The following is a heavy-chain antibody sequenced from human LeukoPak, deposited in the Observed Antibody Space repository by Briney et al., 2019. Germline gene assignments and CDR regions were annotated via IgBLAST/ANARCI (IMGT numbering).Heavy chain of an antibody. J-gene: IGHJ4*02. V-gene: IGHV3-21*01. D-gene: IGHD6-13*01. CDR2: ISSSSSYI. CDR1: GFTFSSYS. Sequence: GGSLRLSCAASGFTFSSYSMNWVRQAPGRGLEWVSSISSSSSYIYYADSVKGRFTISRDNVKNSLYLQMNSLRAEDTAVYYCARGRYRLAAADFDCWGLGTLVSVSS. CDR3: ARGRYRLAAADFDC.